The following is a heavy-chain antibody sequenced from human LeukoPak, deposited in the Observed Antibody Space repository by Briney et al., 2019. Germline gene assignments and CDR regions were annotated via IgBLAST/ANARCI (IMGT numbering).Heavy chain of an antibody. CDR1: GFTFSNYG. Sequence: GGSLRLSCAASGFTFSNYGMYWVRQAPGKGLEWVAFIRYDGNNKYYADSVKGRFTISRDNSKNTLYLQMNSLRIEDTAVYYCVGARLGPNAFDIWGQGTMVTVSS. D-gene: IGHD4-11*01. J-gene: IGHJ3*02. V-gene: IGHV3-30*02. CDR2: IRYDGNNK. CDR3: VGARLGPNAFDI.